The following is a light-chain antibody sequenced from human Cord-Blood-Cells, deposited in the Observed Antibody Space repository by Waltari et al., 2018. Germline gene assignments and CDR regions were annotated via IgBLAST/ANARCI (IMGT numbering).Light chain of an antibody. V-gene: IGKV2-29*02. CDR3: MQGIHLPPLYT. Sequence: DIVMTQTPLPLYVTSGQPASLPCTSSQTLLQREGKNYLYGYLQQPSQSPQHLIYEVCSRFSGVPDRFRGRGSGTEFRLHSSRVEAEDVGVYYSMQGIHLPPLYTFGQGTKLEIK. CDR1: QTLLQREGKNY. J-gene: IGKJ2*01. CDR2: EVC.